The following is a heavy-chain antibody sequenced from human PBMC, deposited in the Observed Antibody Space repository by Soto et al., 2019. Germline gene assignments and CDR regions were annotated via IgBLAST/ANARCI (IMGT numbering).Heavy chain of an antibody. J-gene: IGHJ4*02. CDR1: GFTFSSYG. D-gene: IGHD3-3*01. CDR2: ISYDGSNK. V-gene: IGHV3-30*18. Sequence: VELVESGGGVVQPGRSLRLSCAASGFTFSSYGMHWVRQAPGKGLQWVAVISYDGSNKYYADSVKGRFTISRDNSKNTLYLQMNSLRAEDTAVYYCAKGGDFWSGYYTGFEGYWGQGTLVTVSS. CDR3: AKGGDFWSGYYTGFEGY.